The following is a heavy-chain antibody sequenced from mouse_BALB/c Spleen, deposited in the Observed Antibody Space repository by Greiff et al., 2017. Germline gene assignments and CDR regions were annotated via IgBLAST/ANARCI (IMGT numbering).Heavy chain of an antibody. V-gene: IGHV14-1*02. CDR2: IDPENGNT. J-gene: IGHJ4*01. CDR1: GFNIKDYY. CDR3: ARNYGYAMDY. D-gene: IGHD1-1*01. Sequence: EVMLVQSGAELVRPGALVKLSCKASGFNIKDYYMHWVKQRPEQGLEWIGWIDPENGNTIYDPKFQGKASITADTSSNTAYLQLSSLTSEDTAVYYCARNYGYAMDYWGQGTSVTVSA.